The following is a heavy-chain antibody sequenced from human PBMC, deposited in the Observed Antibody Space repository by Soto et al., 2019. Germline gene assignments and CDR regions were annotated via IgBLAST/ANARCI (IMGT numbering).Heavy chain of an antibody. CDR2: INPSGGST. D-gene: IGHD3-3*01. Sequence: ASLKVACKTAGYTFTSYYMHCGRHTNGQGLEWIGIINPSGGSTSYAQKFQGRVTMTRDTSTSTVYMELSSLRSEDTAVYYCARGRRITIFGVVIVDLYGYWGQGTLVTVSS. CDR1: GYTFTSYY. CDR3: ARGRRITIFGVVIVDLYGY. V-gene: IGHV1-46*03. J-gene: IGHJ4*02.